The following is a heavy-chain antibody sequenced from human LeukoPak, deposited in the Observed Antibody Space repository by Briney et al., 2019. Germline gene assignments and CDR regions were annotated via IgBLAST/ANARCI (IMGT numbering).Heavy chain of an antibody. Sequence: ASVKVSCKASGYTFTSYGISWVRQATGQGLEWMGWMNPDSGNTGYAQKFQGRVTMTRNPSISTAYMELSSLTSEDTAVYYCARRIAAAGVGIVYWGQGTLVTVSS. CDR3: ARRIAAAGVGIVY. J-gene: IGHJ4*02. CDR2: MNPDSGNT. CDR1: GYTFTSYG. D-gene: IGHD6-13*01. V-gene: IGHV1-8*02.